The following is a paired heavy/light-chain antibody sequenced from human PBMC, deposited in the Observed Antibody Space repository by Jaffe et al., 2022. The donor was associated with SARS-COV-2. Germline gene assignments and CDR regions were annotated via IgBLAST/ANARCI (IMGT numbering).Heavy chain of an antibody. J-gene: IGHJ4*02. V-gene: IGHV4-39*01. CDR2: IYYSGST. Sequence: QLQLQESGPGLVKPSETLSLTCTVSGGSISTTTYYWGWIRQPPGKGLEWIGSIYYSGSTYYNPSLKSRVTMSVDTSKNQFSLKLSSVTAADTAVYYCASPGVGAALLSPFDYWGQGTLVTVSS. CDR1: GGSISTTTYY. D-gene: IGHD3-16*01. CDR3: ASPGVGAALLSPFDY.
Light chain of an antibody. CDR1: QSISSN. CDR3: QQYYDWPPLT. V-gene: IGKV3-15*01. CDR2: GIS. J-gene: IGKJ4*01. Sequence: EAVMTQSPATLSVSPGEGATLSCKASQSISSNLAWYQQKAGQAPRLLIYGISTRATGIPARFSGSGSGTEFTLTISSLQSEDFAVYYCQQYYDWPPLTFGGGTKVEIK.